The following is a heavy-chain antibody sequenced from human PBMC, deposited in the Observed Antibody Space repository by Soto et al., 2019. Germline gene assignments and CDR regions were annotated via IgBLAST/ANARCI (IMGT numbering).Heavy chain of an antibody. D-gene: IGHD1-7*01. V-gene: IGHV1-8*01. CDR3: VELAELKSGYYHAMDF. J-gene: IGHJ6*02. Sequence: QVQLVQSGAEVRKPGASVRVSCKASGYSFTGHDVNWVRQASGQGLEWMGWMNPKSGGTGYAQKFQCRVTMTRDTSINTAYMDMGGLTSHDTALYYCVELAELKSGYYHAMDFWGQGTPVTVSS. CDR1: GYSFTGHD. CDR2: MNPKSGGT.